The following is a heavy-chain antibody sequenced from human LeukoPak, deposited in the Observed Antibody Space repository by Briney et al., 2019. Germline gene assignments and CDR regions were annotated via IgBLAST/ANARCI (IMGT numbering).Heavy chain of an antibody. V-gene: IGHV3-48*02. CDR2: ISTGSGTI. J-gene: IGHJ4*02. Sequence: PGGSLRLSCAASGFTFSSYNMNWVRQAPGKGLEWVSYISTGSGTIYYADSVRGRFTISRGNAENSLYLQMNSLRDEDTAVYYCARRVVGDTTVLIDNWGQGTLVTVSS. CDR1: GFTFSSYN. D-gene: IGHD1-26*01. CDR3: ARRVVGDTTVLIDN.